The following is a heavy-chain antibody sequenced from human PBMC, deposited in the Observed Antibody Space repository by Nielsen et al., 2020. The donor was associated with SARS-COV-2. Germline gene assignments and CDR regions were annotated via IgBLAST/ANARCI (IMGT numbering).Heavy chain of an antibody. D-gene: IGHD3-10*01. J-gene: IGHJ6*02. CDR3: GGLYGSGSCYAMDV. CDR2: IDWDDDK. Sequence: WIRQPPGKALEWLALIDWDDDKYYSTSLKTRLTISKDTSKNQVVLTMTNMDPVDTATYYCGGLYGSGSCYAMDVWGQGTTVTVSS. V-gene: IGHV2-70*01.